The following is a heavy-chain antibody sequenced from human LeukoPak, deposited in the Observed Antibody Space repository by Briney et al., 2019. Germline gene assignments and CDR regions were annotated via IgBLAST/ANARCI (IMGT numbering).Heavy chain of an antibody. Sequence: GGSLRLSCAASGFTFSSYAMSWVRQAPGKGLEWVSAISGSGGSTYYADSVKGRFTISRDNSKNTLYLQMNSLRAEDTAVYYCATEIARKEINYYDSSGSDLPVDYWGQGTLVTVSS. V-gene: IGHV3-23*01. CDR1: GFTFSSYA. CDR3: ATEIARKEINYYDSSGSDLPVDY. CDR2: ISGSGGST. D-gene: IGHD3-22*01. J-gene: IGHJ4*02.